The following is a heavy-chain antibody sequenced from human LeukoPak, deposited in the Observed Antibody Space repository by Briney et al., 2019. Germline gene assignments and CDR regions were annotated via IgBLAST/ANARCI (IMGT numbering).Heavy chain of an antibody. CDR3: ARDLPYYYGSGTKGGMDV. CDR1: GFTFSSYG. CDR2: ISYDGSNK. Sequence: GGSLRLSCAASGFTFSSYGMHWVRQAPGKGLEWVAVISYDGSNKYYADSVKGRFTISRDNSKNTLYLQMNSLRAEDTAVYYCARDLPYYYGSGTKGGMDVWGQGTTVTVSS. D-gene: IGHD3-10*01. V-gene: IGHV3-30*03. J-gene: IGHJ6*02.